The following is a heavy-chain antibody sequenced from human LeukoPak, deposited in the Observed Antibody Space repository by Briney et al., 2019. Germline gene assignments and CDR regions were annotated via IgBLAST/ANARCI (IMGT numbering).Heavy chain of an antibody. V-gene: IGHV1-46*01. CDR3: ARVGRDGYNYPSGDY. Sequence: ASVKVSCKASGYTFTSYYMHWVRQAPGQGLEWMGIINPSGGSTSYAQKFQGRVTMTRDTSTSTVYMELSSLRSDDTAVYYCARVGRDGYNYPSGDYWGQGTLVTVSS. D-gene: IGHD5-24*01. CDR1: GYTFTSYY. CDR2: INPSGGST. J-gene: IGHJ4*02.